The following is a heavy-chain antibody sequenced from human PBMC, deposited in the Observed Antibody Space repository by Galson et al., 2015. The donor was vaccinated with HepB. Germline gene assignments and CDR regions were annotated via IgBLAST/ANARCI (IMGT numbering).Heavy chain of an antibody. J-gene: IGHJ4*02. CDR3: ARGAQSGYDRGDY. D-gene: IGHD5-12*01. Sequence: SLRLSCAASGFTFSSYAMHWVRQAPGKGLEWVAVISYDGSNKYYADSVKGRFTISRDNSKNTLYLQMNSLRAEDTAVYYCARGAQSGYDRGDYWGQGTLVTVSS. CDR1: GFTFSSYA. V-gene: IGHV3-30*04. CDR2: ISYDGSNK.